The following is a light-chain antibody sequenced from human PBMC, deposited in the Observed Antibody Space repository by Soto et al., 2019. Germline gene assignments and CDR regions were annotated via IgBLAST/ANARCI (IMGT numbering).Light chain of an antibody. CDR1: SSDVEIYNY. CDR3: CSYAGSYTFEV. Sequence: QSALTQPRSVSGSPGQSVTISCTGTSSDVEIYNYVSWYQHHPGKAPKLMIYDVSKRPSGVPDRFSGSKSGNTASLTISGLQAEDEADYSCCSYAGSYTFEVFGGGTKLTVL. CDR2: DVS. V-gene: IGLV2-11*01. J-gene: IGLJ2*01.